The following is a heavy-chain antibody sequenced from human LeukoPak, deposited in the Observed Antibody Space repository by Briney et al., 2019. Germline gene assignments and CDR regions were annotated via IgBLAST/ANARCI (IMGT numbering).Heavy chain of an antibody. J-gene: IGHJ4*02. D-gene: IGHD3-3*01. CDR1: GFTFNSHG. CDR2: IRYDGSNK. Sequence: PGGSLRLSCAASGFTFNSHGINWVRQAPGKGLEWVASIRYDGSNKYYADSVKGRFTIYRDNSKNTLYLQMNSLRAEDTAVYYCAKGAYFDFWSGYYTNYWGQGTLVTVSS. CDR3: AKGAYFDFWSGYYTNY. V-gene: IGHV3-30*02.